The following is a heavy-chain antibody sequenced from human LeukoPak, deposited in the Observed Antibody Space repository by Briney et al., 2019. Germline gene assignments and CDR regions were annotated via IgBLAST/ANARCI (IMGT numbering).Heavy chain of an antibody. CDR2: INYNGAIT. Sequence: GGSLRPSCATSGFTFVDYGLSWVRGSPGNGLEWLCAINYNGAITDYADSVKGRFTISRDNAKNSLYLRMDSLRAEDTALYYCARDRLGPSFSVSHFDLWGQGTLVTVSS. J-gene: IGHJ4*02. V-gene: IGHV3-20*04. D-gene: IGHD3-3*02. CDR1: GFTFVDYG. CDR3: ARDRLGPSFSVSHFDL.